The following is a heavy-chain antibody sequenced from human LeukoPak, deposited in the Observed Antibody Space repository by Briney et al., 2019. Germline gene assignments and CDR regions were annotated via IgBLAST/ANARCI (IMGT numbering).Heavy chain of an antibody. V-gene: IGHV1-8*03. CDR1: RYTFTSYD. D-gene: IGHD2-2*02. CDR3: ARGPLYTGYCSSTSCYSLSFSYYYMDV. CDR2: MNPNSGNT. Sequence: ASVKVSCKASRYTFTSYDINWVRQATGQGLEWMGWMNPNSGNTGYAQKFQGRVTITRNTSISTAYMELSSLRSEDTAVYYCARGPLYTGYCSSTSCYSLSFSYYYMDVWGKGTTVTISS. J-gene: IGHJ6*03.